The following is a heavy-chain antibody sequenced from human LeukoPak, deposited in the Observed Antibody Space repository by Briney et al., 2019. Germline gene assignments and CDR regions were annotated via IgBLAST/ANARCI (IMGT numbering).Heavy chain of an antibody. CDR2: IYYSGST. J-gene: IGHJ5*02. D-gene: IGHD1-26*01. Sequence: SETLSHTCTVSGGSISSSSYYWGWIRQPPGKGLEWIGSIYYSGSTYYNPSLKSRVTISVDTSKNQFSLKLSSVTAADTAVYYCAGIVGATGSDWFDPWGQGTLVTVSS. CDR1: GGSISSSSYY. CDR3: AGIVGATGSDWFDP. V-gene: IGHV4-39*01.